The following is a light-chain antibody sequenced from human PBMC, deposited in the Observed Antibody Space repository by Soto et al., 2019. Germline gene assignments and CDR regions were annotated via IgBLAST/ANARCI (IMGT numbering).Light chain of an antibody. CDR3: NSYTTSNAFV. V-gene: IGLV2-14*03. Sequence: QSAVAQPASVCGSPGQAITVSCSGTSSDIGAHNFVSWYQQHPGKAPKLIIYEVINRPSGVSDRFSGSKSGNTASLTISGLQSEDEADYYCNSYTTSNAFVFGSGTKVTVL. J-gene: IGLJ1*01. CDR1: SSDIGAHNF. CDR2: EVI.